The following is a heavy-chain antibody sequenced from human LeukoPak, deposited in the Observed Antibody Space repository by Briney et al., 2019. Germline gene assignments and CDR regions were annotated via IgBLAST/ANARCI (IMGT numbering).Heavy chain of an antibody. J-gene: IGHJ4*02. Sequence: SQTLSLTCAISGDSVSSSGVAWNWIRQSPSRGLELLGRTYYASQWSNEYALSVKSRITINPDTSKNQFSLQLNSVTPEDTAVYYCTRGRNSAFDYWGQGTLVTVSS. CDR3: TRGRNSAFDY. CDR2: TYYASQWSN. V-gene: IGHV6-1*01. D-gene: IGHD1-14*01. CDR1: GDSVSSSGVA.